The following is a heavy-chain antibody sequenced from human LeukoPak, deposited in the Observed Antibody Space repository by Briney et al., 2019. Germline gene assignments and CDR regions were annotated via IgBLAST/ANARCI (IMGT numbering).Heavy chain of an antibody. Sequence: ASVKVSCKASGYTFTSYYMHWVRQAPGQGLEWMGIINPSGGSTSYAQKFQGRVTMTRDTSTSTVYMELSSLRSEDTAVYYCARDPIGSRWPYYFDYWGQGTLVTVSS. D-gene: IGHD6-13*01. V-gene: IGHV1-46*01. CDR1: GYTFTSYY. CDR3: ARDPIGSRWPYYFDY. CDR2: INPSGGST. J-gene: IGHJ4*02.